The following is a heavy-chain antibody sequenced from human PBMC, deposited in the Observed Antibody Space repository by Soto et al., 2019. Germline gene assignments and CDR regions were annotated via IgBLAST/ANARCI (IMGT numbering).Heavy chain of an antibody. V-gene: IGHV3-23*01. CDR3: AKDPGYYGSGSH. CDR1: GFTFSSYA. J-gene: IGHJ4*02. Sequence: EVQLLESGGGLVQPGGSLRLSCAASGFTFSSYAMSWFRQAPGKGLDWVSAISGSGGITYYADSVKGRFAISRDNSKNAPYLQMNSLRAEDTAVYYCAKDPGYYGSGSHWGQGTLVIVSS. D-gene: IGHD3-10*01. CDR2: ISGSGGIT.